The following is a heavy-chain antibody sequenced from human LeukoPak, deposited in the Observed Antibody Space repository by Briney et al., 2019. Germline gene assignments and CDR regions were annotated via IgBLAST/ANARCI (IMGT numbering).Heavy chain of an antibody. D-gene: IGHD5-12*01. CDR3: ARDPKWLDY. V-gene: IGHV3-7*01. CDR1: GFTFSSYW. Sequence: PWGSLRLSCAASGFTFSSYWMSWVRQAPGKGLEWVANINQEGREKYYVDSVKGRFTISRDNAKNSLYLQVNSLRAEDTALYYCARDPKWLDYWGQGTLVTVSS. CDR2: INQEGREK. J-gene: IGHJ4*02.